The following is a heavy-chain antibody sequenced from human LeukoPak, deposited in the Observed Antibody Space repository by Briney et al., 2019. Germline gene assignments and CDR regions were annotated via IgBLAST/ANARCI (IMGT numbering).Heavy chain of an antibody. CDR1: GASISSHY. V-gene: IGHV4-59*11. CDR2: IYYSRST. D-gene: IGHD3-16*01. J-gene: IGHJ4*02. Sequence: SETLSLTCTVSGASISSHYWSWIRQPPGKGLEWIGYIYYSRSTNYNPSLKSRVTISVDTSKNQFSLKLNSVTTADTAVYYCARAERTGGDYWGQGTLVTVSS. CDR3: ARAERTGGDY.